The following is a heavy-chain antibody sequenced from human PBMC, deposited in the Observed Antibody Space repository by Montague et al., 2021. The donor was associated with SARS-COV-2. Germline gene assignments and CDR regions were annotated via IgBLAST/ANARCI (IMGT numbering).Heavy chain of an antibody. D-gene: IGHD3-22*01. V-gene: IGHV4-31*03. J-gene: IGHJ5*02. CDR2: IYYSGST. CDR1: GGSISSGGYY. Sequence: TLSLTCTVSGGSISSGGYYWSWIRQHPGKGLEWIGYIYYSGSTHYNPSLKSRVTIPVDTSKNQFSLKLGSVTAADTAVYYCARATRSIVVLNWFDPWGQGTLITVSS. CDR3: ARATRSIVVLNWFDP.